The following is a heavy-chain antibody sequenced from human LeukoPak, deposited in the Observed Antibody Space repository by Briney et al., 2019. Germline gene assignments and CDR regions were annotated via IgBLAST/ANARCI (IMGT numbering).Heavy chain of an antibody. CDR1: GFTFSDYY. D-gene: IGHD2-15*01. V-gene: IGHV3-23*01. J-gene: IGHJ4*02. CDR3: AKARSVVATWTD. Sequence: PGGSLRLSCAASGFTFSDYYMSWIRQAPGKGLEWVSAISGSGGSTYYADSVKGRFTISRDNSKNTLYLQMNSLRAEDTAVYYCAKARSVVATWTDWGQGTLVTVSS. CDR2: ISGSGGST.